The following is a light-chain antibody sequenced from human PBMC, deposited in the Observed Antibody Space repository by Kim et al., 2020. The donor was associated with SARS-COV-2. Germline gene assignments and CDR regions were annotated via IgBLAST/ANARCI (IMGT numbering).Light chain of an antibody. Sequence: SSELTQDPAVSGALGQTVGITCQGDSLRNYYASWYQQKPGQAPVLVIYGKNNRPSGIPDRFSGSSSGNTASLTITGAQAEDEADYYCNSRDSSGNHVVFGGGTQLTVL. CDR3: NSRDSSGNHVV. J-gene: IGLJ3*02. CDR2: GKN. CDR1: SLRNYY. V-gene: IGLV3-19*01.